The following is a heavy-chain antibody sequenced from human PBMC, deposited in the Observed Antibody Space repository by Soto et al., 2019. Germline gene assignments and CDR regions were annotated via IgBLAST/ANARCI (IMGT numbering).Heavy chain of an antibody. Sequence: QVQLVQSGAEVKKPGSSVKVSCKASGGTFSSYTISWVRQAPGQGLEWMGRIIPILGIANYAQKFQGRVTITADQSTSTAYMELRSLRSEYTAVYYCARQGEGTQHFDYWGQGTLVNVSS. CDR2: IIPILGIA. CDR1: GGTFSSYT. V-gene: IGHV1-69*02. J-gene: IGHJ4*02. D-gene: IGHD3-10*01. CDR3: ARQGEGTQHFDY.